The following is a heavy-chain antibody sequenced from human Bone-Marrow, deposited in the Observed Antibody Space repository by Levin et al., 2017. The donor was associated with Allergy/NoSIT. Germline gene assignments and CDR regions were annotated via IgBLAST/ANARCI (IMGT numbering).Heavy chain of an antibody. CDR1: GFIFDNYD. CDR2: VGTTGQA. J-gene: IGHJ4*02. CDR3: ATGGSGWYGSIDF. Sequence: GESLKISCAASGFIFDNYDMHWVRQPPGNGLEWVAAVGTTGQAYYPGSVKGRFTISRENAKNSVFLQLDSLTVGDAAVYFCATGGSGWYGSIDFWGLGTQVTVSS. D-gene: IGHD6-19*01. V-gene: IGHV3-13*04.